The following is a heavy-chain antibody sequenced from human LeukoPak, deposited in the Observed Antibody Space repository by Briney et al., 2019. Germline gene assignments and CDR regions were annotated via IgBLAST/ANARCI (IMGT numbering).Heavy chain of an antibody. Sequence: GGSLRLSCEASGFTFSGYGMHWVRQAPGKGLEWVSGTWYHGNNKYYADSVKGRFTISRDNSKNTLYLQMNSLRVEDTAVYYCARDLVSSSSSRDYYYAVDVWGQGTTVTVSS. V-gene: IGHV3-33*01. CDR3: ARDLVSSSSSRDYYYAVDV. D-gene: IGHD6-6*01. J-gene: IGHJ6*02. CDR2: TWYHGNNK. CDR1: GFTFSGYG.